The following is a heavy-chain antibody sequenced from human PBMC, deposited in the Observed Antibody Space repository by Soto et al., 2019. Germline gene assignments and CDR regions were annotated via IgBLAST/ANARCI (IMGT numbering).Heavy chain of an antibody. V-gene: IGHV3-30-3*01. CDR1: RFAFRNYA. D-gene: IGHD3-22*01. J-gene: IGHJ4*02. CDR3: AREGPYYYDSSGPDY. CDR2: ISNDGNNK. Sequence: PGGSLRLSCADSRFAFRNYAMHWVRQATGKGLEWVAVISNDGNNKNYADSVKGRFTISRDNSENTLYLQMISPRPEDTAVYYCAREGPYYYDSSGPDYWGQGTLVTVSS.